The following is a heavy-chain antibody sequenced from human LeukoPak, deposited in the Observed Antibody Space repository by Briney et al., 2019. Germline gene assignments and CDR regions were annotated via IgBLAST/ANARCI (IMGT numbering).Heavy chain of an antibody. CDR3: AREPRGYSGYAYYYYGMDV. D-gene: IGHD5-12*01. Sequence: SETLSLTCTVSGGSISSYYWSWIRQPPGKGLEWIGYIYYSGSTNYNPSLKSRVTISVDTSKNQFSLKLSSVTAADTAVYYCAREPRGYSGYAYYYYGMDVWGQGTTVTVSS. J-gene: IGHJ6*02. CDR1: GGSISSYY. CDR2: IYYSGST. V-gene: IGHV4-59*01.